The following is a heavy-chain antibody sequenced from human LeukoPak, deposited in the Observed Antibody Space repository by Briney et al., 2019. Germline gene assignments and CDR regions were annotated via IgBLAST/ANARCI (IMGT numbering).Heavy chain of an antibody. J-gene: IGHJ3*02. CDR2: IIPIFGTA. CDR3: ARGGVAAGYDAFDI. Sequence: GASVKVSCKASGGTFSSYAISWVRQAPGQGLEWMGGIIPIFGTANYAQKFQGRVTITTDESTSTAYMELSSLRSEDTAVYYCARGGVAAGYDAFDIWGPGTKVTVSS. V-gene: IGHV1-69*05. CDR1: GGTFSSYA. D-gene: IGHD6-13*01.